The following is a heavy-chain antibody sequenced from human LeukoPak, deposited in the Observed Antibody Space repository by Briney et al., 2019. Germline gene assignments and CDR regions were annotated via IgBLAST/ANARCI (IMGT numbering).Heavy chain of an antibody. CDR3: AKDRLDYGGNSELGY. CDR1: GFTLSSYG. J-gene: IGHJ4*02. D-gene: IGHD4-23*01. V-gene: IGHV3-23*01. CDR2: ISGRGVRT. Sequence: PGGSLRLSCAASGFTLSSYGMSWVRQAPGKGLEWVSAISGRGVRTYYADSVKGRFTISSDNSKNTLYLQMKSLRGEDTAVYYCAKDRLDYGGNSELGYWGQGTLVTVSS.